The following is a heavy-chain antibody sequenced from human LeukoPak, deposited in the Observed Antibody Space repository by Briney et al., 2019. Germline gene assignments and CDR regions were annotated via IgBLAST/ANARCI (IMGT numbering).Heavy chain of an antibody. CDR3: ASSLYCGGDCYSYYYYYYGMDV. J-gene: IGHJ6*02. D-gene: IGHD2-21*02. CDR2: IYTSGST. V-gene: IGHV4-4*07. Sequence: SETLSLTCTVSGGSISGYYYYWIRQPPGKGLEWIGRIYTSGSTNYNPSLKSRVTMSVDTSKNQFSLKLSSVTAADTAVYYCASSLYCGGDCYSYYYYYYGMDVWGQGTTVTVSS. CDR1: GGSISGYY.